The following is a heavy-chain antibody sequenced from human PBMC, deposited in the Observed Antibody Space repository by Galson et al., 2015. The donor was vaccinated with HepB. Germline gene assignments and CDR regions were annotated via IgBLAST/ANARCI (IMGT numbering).Heavy chain of an antibody. D-gene: IGHD2-2*02. CDR1: GFTFSDRY. CDR2: IKNKDNKYNT. V-gene: IGHV3-72*01. J-gene: IGHJ4*01. CDR3: VRIDYTSDLRAGY. Sequence: SLRLSCAASGFTFSDRYMDWVRQTPGKGLEWVGRIKNKDNKYNTEYAASVKGRFTISRGDSQNTLYLQMNRLRTEDTSVYYCVRIDYTSDLRAGYWGHGTLVTVSS.